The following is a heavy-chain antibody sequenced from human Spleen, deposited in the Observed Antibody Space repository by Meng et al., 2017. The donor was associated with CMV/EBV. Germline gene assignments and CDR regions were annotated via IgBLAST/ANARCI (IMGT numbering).Heavy chain of an antibody. Sequence: GESLKISCAASEFTVSSNYMNWIRQPPGKGLEWVSYIGSSGSPIYYADSVKGRFAVSRDDAKNSLYLQMNSLRAEDTAVYYCVREGNSWGQGTLVTVSS. CDR2: IGSSGSPI. J-gene: IGHJ4*02. CDR1: EFTVSSNY. V-gene: IGHV3-11*04. CDR3: VREGNS.